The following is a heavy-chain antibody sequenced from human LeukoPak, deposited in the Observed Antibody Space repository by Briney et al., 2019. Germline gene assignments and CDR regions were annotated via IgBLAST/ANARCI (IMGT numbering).Heavy chain of an antibody. J-gene: IGHJ3*02. CDR1: GFTFSRYW. Sequence: PGGSLRLSCSASGFTFSRYWMIWVRQAPGKGLEWVANINQDGSATNYLDSVKGRFTISRDNAKNSLFLQMSSLRAEDTAVYYCVRDLDIFVAQTSFDGFDIWGQGTMVTVAS. V-gene: IGHV3-7*05. D-gene: IGHD2-15*01. CDR2: INQDGSAT. CDR3: VRDLDIFVAQTSFDGFDI.